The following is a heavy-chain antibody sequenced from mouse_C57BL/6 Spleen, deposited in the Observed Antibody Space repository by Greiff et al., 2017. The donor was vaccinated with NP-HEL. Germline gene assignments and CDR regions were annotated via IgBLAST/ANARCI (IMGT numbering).Heavy chain of an antibody. Sequence: EVQLQQSGPELVKPGASVKIPCKASGYTFTDYNMDWVKQSHGKSLEWIGDINPNNGGTIYNQKFKGKATLTVDKSSSTAYMELRSLTSEDTAVYYCARRGGSSGYLPWFAYWGQGTLVTVSA. J-gene: IGHJ3*01. D-gene: IGHD3-2*02. CDR3: ARRGGSSGYLPWFAY. CDR2: INPNNGGT. V-gene: IGHV1-18*01. CDR1: GYTFTDYN.